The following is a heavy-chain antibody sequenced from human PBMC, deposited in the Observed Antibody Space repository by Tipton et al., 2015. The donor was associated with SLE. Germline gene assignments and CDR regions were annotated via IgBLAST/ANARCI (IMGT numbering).Heavy chain of an antibody. V-gene: IGHV4-59*01. CDR1: GGSISSYY. J-gene: IGHJ4*02. Sequence: TLSLTCTVSGGSISSYYWSWIRQPPGKRLEWIGYIYYSGSTNYNPSLKSRVTISVDTSKNQFSLKLSSVTAADTAVYYCARDLAARGGHYFDYWGQGTLVTVSS. CDR2: IYYSGST. CDR3: ARDLAARGGHYFDY. D-gene: IGHD6-6*01.